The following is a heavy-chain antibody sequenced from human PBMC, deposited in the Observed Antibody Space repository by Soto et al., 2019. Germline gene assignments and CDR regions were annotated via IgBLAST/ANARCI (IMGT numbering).Heavy chain of an antibody. CDR3: ARGXRFLEWYKNYYYYGMDV. J-gene: IGHJ6*02. Sequence: PGESLKISCKGSGYSFTIYWISWVRQMPGKGLEWMGRIDPSDSYTNYSPSFQGHVTISADKSISTAYLQWSSLKASDTAMYYCARGXRFLEWYKNYYYYGMDVWGQGTTVTVSS. V-gene: IGHV5-10-1*01. CDR1: GYSFTIYW. CDR2: IDPSDSYT. D-gene: IGHD3-3*01.